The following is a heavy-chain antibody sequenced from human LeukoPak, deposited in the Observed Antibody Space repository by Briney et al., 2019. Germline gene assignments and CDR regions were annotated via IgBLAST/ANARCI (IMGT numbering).Heavy chain of an antibody. CDR2: ISYDGSNK. CDR3: ARSVVVAARD. CDR1: GFTFSSYA. V-gene: IGHV3-30-3*01. Sequence: GRSLRLSCAASGFTFSSYAMHWVRQAPGKGLEWVAVISYDGSNKYYADSVKGRFTISRDNSKNTLYLQMNSLRAEDTAVYYCARSVVVAARDWGQGTLVTVSS. D-gene: IGHD2-15*01. J-gene: IGHJ4*02.